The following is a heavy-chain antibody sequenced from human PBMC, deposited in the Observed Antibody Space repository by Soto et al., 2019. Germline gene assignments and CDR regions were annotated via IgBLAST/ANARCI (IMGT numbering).Heavy chain of an antibody. V-gene: IGHV3-48*01. CDR2: ISSSSSTI. CDR3: ARDKGCSGGSCYDAFDI. CDR1: GFTFSSYS. D-gene: IGHD2-15*01. J-gene: IGHJ3*02. Sequence: GGSLRLSCAASGFTFSSYSMNWVRQAPGKGLEWVSYISSSSSTIYYADSVKGRFTISRDNAKNSLYLQMNSLRAEDTAVYYCARDKGCSGGSCYDAFDIWGQGTMVTVSS.